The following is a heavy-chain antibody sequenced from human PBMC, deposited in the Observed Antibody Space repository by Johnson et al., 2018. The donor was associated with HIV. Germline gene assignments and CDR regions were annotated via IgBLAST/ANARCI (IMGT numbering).Heavy chain of an antibody. Sequence: VQLVESGGGLVEPGGSLRLSCAASGFTFTNAWMSWVRQAPGKGLEWVSRIRNDATTAIYADSVKGRFTISRDNAKNTLYLQMDSRRAEDTAVYYCTTGLMSAFDMWGQGTMVTVSS. D-gene: IGHD3-16*01. CDR2: IRNDATTA. J-gene: IGHJ3*02. CDR1: GFTFTNAW. V-gene: IGHV3-74*02. CDR3: TTGLMSAFDM.